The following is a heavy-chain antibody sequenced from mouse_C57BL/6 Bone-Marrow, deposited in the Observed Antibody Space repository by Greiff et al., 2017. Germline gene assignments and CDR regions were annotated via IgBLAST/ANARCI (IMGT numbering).Heavy chain of an antibody. Sequence: EVQLVESGGVLVKPGGSLKLSCAASGFTFSSYGMSWVRQTPDKRLEWVATISSGGSYTYYPDSVKGRFTISRDTAKNTLYLQMSSLKSEDTAMYDCARRGDGRDWYFDVWGKGTTVTVSS. CDR1: GFTFSSYG. CDR2: ISSGGSYT. V-gene: IGHV5-6*01. CDR3: ARRGDGRDWYFDV. J-gene: IGHJ1*03.